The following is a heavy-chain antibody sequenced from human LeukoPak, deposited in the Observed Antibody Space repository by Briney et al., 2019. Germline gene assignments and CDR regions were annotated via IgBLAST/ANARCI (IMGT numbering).Heavy chain of an antibody. CDR2: ISGSDAGT. D-gene: IGHD2-15*01. CDR3: AKGSLVSCRGVICYSLDY. Sequence: PGGSLRLSCAASGFTFSTYAMSWVRQSPGKGLEWVSAISGSDAGTYYADSVKGRFTISRDNSKNTLYLQMNSLRAEDTATYYCAKGSLVSCRGVICYSLDYWGQGSLVTVSS. V-gene: IGHV3-23*01. CDR1: GFTFSTYA. J-gene: IGHJ4*02.